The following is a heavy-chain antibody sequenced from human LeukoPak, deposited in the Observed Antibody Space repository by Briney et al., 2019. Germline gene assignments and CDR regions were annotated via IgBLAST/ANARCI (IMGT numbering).Heavy chain of an antibody. Sequence: GGSLRLSCAASAFTLSNYWMHWVRQVPGKGLMWVSRINSDGSDATYADSVKGRFTISRDNAKSTLYLQLISLRAEDTAVYYCAREDRFGYNYAYGLDIWGRGTTVTVSS. V-gene: IGHV3-74*01. J-gene: IGHJ6*02. CDR3: AREDRFGYNYAYGLDI. CDR2: INSDGSDA. CDR1: AFTLSNYW. D-gene: IGHD1-1*01.